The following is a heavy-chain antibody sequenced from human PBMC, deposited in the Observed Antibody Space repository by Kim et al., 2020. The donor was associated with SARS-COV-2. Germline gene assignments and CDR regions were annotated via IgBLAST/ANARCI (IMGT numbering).Heavy chain of an antibody. CDR2: VSFDGNKK. J-gene: IGHJ4*02. CDR1: GFTFSGYA. D-gene: IGHD6-19*01. Sequence: GGSLRLSCAASGFTFSGYAIHWVRQAPGKGLEWVAVVSFDGNKKYYADSVKGRFTISRDNAKNTLYLQMNSLSAEDTAVYYCARTLSGSGWHYDPADYWGQGTQVTVSS. V-gene: IGHV3-30*04. CDR3: ARTLSGSGWHYDPADY.